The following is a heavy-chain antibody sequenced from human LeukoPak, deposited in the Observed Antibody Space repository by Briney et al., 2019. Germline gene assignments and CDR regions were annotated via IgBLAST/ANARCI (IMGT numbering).Heavy chain of an antibody. Sequence: GESLKISCKGSGYSFTSYWISWVRQVPGKGLEWMGRIDPSDSYTNYSPSFQGHVTISADKSISTAYLQWSSLKASDTAMYYCARQGRGVYCSGGSCYSFDPWGQGTLVTVSS. V-gene: IGHV5-10-1*01. CDR1: GYSFTSYW. J-gene: IGHJ5*02. CDR2: IDPSDSYT. CDR3: ARQGRGVYCSGGSCYSFDP. D-gene: IGHD2-15*01.